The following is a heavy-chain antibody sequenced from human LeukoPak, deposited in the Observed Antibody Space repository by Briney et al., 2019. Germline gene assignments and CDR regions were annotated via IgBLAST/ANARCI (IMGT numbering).Heavy chain of an antibody. D-gene: IGHD4-17*01. CDR2: IKPDGSEK. CDR1: GFTFSNYW. V-gene: IGHV3-7*03. Sequence: GGSLRLSCAASGFTFSNYWMSWVRQAPGKGLEWVANIKPDGSEKYYVDSVKGRFTISRDNAKNSLYLQMNSLKAEDAALYYCAKGNYGEKIDYWGPGTLVTVSS. CDR3: AKGNYGEKIDY. J-gene: IGHJ4*02.